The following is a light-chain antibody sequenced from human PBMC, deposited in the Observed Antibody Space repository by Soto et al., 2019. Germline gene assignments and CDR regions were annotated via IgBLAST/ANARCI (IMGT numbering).Light chain of an antibody. CDR1: QSVSSSY. J-gene: IGKJ5*01. CDR2: GAS. CDR3: QQYNNWPPIT. V-gene: IGKV3-15*01. Sequence: EIVFTHSPGTLSFSEVERATLSCRASQSVSSSYLAWYQQKPGQAPRLLIYGASTRASGIPARFSGSGSGTEFTLTISSLQSEDFAVYYCQQYNNWPPITFGQGTRLEIK.